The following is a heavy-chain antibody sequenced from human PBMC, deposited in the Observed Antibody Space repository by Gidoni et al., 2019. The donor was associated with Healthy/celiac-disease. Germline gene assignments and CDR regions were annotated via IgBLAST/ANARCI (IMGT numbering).Heavy chain of an antibody. V-gene: IGHV3-49*05. J-gene: IGHJ4*02. CDR3: TRAKIHYDPPNSDY. D-gene: IGHD3-22*01. CDR1: GFTFGEYA. CDR2: IRSKAYGGTT. Sequence: EVQLVESGGGLVKPGRSLRLSCTASGFTFGEYAMSWFRQAPGKGLEWVGFIRSKAYGGTTEYAASVKGRFTISRDDSKSIAYLQMNSLKTEDTAVYYCTRAKIHYDPPNSDYWGQGTLVTVSS.